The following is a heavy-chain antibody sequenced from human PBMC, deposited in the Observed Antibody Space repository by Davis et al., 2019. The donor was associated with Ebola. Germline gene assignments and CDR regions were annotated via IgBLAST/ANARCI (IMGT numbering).Heavy chain of an antibody. Sequence: PGGSLRLSCAGTGFSFSSYWMNWVRQAPGKGLEWVAIISEDGGRKRYVDSVKGRFSISRDNAKNSLHVQMNSLRADDTAIYYCARGRKDDAVDNWGQGTLVTVSS. CDR1: GFSFSSYW. CDR2: ISEDGGRK. CDR3: ARGRKDDAVDN. J-gene: IGHJ3*02. V-gene: IGHV3-7*03.